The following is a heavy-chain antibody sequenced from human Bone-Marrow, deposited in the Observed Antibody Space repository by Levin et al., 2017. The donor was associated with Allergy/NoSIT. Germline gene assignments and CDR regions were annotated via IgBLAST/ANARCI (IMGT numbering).Heavy chain of an antibody. CDR3: ARDWTRDFSLDL. V-gene: IGHV3-33*01. CDR1: GFTFSNYG. CDR2: IWYDGGNK. Sequence: HPGESLKISCAASGFTFSNYGMHWVRQAPGKGLEWVAFIWYDGGNKYYADSVKGRFTISRDNSKNTLYLQMNSLRAEDTAVYYCARDWTRDFSLDLWGRGTLVTVSS. J-gene: IGHJ2*01. D-gene: IGHD3/OR15-3a*01.